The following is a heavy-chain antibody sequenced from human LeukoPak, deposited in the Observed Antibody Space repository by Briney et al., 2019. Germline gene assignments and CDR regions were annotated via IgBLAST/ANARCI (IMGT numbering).Heavy chain of an antibody. D-gene: IGHD4-11*01. J-gene: IGHJ6*02. Sequence: AGSLRLSCAASGFTFSSYAMSWGRQAPGKGLEWFSAISGSGGSTYYADSVKGRSTISRDNSKNTLYLQMNSLRAEDTAVYYCARLTVPGNYYYYYYGMDVWGQGTTVTVSS. CDR1: GFTFSSYA. V-gene: IGHV3-23*01. CDR2: ISGSGGST. CDR3: ARLTVPGNYYYYYYGMDV.